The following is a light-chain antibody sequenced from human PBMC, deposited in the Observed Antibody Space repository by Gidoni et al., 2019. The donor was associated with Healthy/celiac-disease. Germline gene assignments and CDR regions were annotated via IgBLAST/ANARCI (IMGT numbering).Light chain of an antibody. Sequence: QSALPQPRSVSGPPGPPVTISCTGTSSDVGGYNYVSWSQQHPGKAPKLMIYDVSKRPSGVPDRFSGSKSGNTASLTISGLQAEDEADYYCCSYAGSYTLGVFGGGTKLTVL. V-gene: IGLV2-11*01. CDR1: SSDVGGYNY. J-gene: IGLJ2*01. CDR2: DVS. CDR3: CSYAGSYTLGV.